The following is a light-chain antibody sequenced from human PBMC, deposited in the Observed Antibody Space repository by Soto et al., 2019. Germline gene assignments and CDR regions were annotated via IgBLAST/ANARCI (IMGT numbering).Light chain of an antibody. Sequence: QSALTQPASVSGSPGQSITISCTGTSSDVGGYNYVSWYQQHPGKAPKLMIYEVSNRSSGVSNRFSGSKSGNTASLTISGLQAEDEADYYCSSYTSSSTPYVFVTGTKVTVL. V-gene: IGLV2-14*01. CDR2: EVS. J-gene: IGLJ1*01. CDR1: SSDVGGYNY. CDR3: SSYTSSSTPYV.